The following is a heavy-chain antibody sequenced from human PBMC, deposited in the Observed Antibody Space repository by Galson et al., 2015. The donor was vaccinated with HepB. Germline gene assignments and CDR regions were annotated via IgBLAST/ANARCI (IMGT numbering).Heavy chain of an antibody. CDR3: AREQRYCSATTCPSARGLFDY. Sequence: SLRLSCAASGFTFSNYAMHWARQVPGKGLEWVAVLSYDGGSIFYADSVKGRFIIPRDNSKNTLHLQMNSLTAEDTAVYYCAREQRYCSATTCPSARGLFDYWGQGTLVTVSS. V-gene: IGHV3-30-3*01. J-gene: IGHJ4*02. D-gene: IGHD2-15*01. CDR2: LSYDGGSI. CDR1: GFTFSNYA.